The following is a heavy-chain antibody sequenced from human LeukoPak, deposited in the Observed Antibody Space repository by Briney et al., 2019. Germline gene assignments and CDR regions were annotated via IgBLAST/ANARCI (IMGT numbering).Heavy chain of an antibody. CDR2: INPSGGST. CDR3: AGEDYGGNSFDY. J-gene: IGHJ4*02. CDR1: GYTFTSYY. V-gene: IGHV1-46*01. D-gene: IGHD4-23*01. Sequence: ASVKVSCKASGYTFTSYYMHWVRQAPGQGLEWMGIINPSGGSTSYAQKFQGRVTMTRDTSTSTVYMELSSLRSEDTAVYYCAGEDYGGNSFDYWDQGTLVTVSS.